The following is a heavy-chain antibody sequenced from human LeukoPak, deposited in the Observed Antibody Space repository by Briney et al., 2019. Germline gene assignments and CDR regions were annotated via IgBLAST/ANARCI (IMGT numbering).Heavy chain of an antibody. D-gene: IGHD3-22*01. Sequence: PGGSLRLSCAASGFTFSSYSMNWVRQAPGKGLEWVSSSSSSSSYIYYADSVKGRFTISRDNAKNSLYLQMNSLRAEDTAVYYCARGGNYDSSGYDGYWGQGTLVTVSS. CDR1: GFTFSSYS. CDR2: SSSSSSYI. V-gene: IGHV3-21*01. J-gene: IGHJ4*02. CDR3: ARGGNYDSSGYDGY.